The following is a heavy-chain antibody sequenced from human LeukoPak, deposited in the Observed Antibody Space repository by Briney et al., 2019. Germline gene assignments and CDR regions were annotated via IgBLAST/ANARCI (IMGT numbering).Heavy chain of an antibody. D-gene: IGHD1-7*01. Sequence: SVKVSCKASGGTFSSYAISWVRQAPGQGLEWMGGIIPIFGTANYAQKFQGRVTITTDESTSTAYMELSSLRSEDTAVDYCARATRYNWNYFNAFDIWGQGTMVTVSS. CDR3: ARATRYNWNYFNAFDI. CDR1: GGTFSSYA. J-gene: IGHJ3*02. CDR2: IIPIFGTA. V-gene: IGHV1-69*05.